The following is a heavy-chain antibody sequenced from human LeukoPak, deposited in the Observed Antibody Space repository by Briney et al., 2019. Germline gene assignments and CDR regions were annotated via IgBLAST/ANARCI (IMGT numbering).Heavy chain of an antibody. J-gene: IGHJ4*02. CDR1: GASINGYY. CDR3: ARDLVANRYFDH. D-gene: IGHD2-8*02. CDR2: IYYGGST. Sequence: SETLSLTCSVSGASINGYYWSWIRQPPGKGLEWIGHIYYGGSTNYNPSLKSRVTISMDTSKKQFSLKVTSVTAADTAVYYCARDLVANRYFDHWGQGTQVTVSS. V-gene: IGHV4-59*01.